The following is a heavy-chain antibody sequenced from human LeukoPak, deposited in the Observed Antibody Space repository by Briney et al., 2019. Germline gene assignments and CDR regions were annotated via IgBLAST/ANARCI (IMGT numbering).Heavy chain of an antibody. J-gene: IGHJ4*02. V-gene: IGHV3-7*01. Sequence: GGSLRLSCSASGFSLSAYWMSWVRQAPGKGLEWVANIKQDGSEEHYVDSVEGRFTISRDNAKNSLYLQMNSLRAEDTAVYYCARDTPGEESHWGQGTLVTVSS. CDR3: ARDTPGEESH. CDR1: GFSLSAYW. CDR2: IKQDGSEE. D-gene: IGHD2-2*01.